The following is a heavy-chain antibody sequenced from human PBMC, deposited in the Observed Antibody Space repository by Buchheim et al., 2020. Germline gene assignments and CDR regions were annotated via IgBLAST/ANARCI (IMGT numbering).Heavy chain of an antibody. Sequence: QVQLVESGGGVVQPGRSLRLSCAASGFTFSSYGMHWVRQAPGKGLEWVAVISYDGSNKYYAEYVKGRFTISRDNSKNTVYLQMNSLRAEDTAVYYCAKDLTTVTLYYFDYWGQGTL. V-gene: IGHV3-30*18. CDR1: GFTFSSYG. J-gene: IGHJ4*02. CDR3: AKDLTTVTLYYFDY. CDR2: ISYDGSNK. D-gene: IGHD4-17*01.